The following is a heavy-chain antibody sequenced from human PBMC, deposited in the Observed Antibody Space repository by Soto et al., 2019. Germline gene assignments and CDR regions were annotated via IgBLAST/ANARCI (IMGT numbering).Heavy chain of an antibody. CDR3: ARRGDYYYFDY. V-gene: IGHV2-5*02. Sequence: QITLKESGPTLVKPTQTLTLTCTFSGFSLSTSGVGVGWIRQPPGKALEWLALIYWDDDKRYSPSLKSRLTITKDTSKNQVVLTMTNMDPVDTVTYYCARRGDYYYFDYWGQGTLVTVSS. J-gene: IGHJ4*02. CDR1: GFSLSTSGVG. D-gene: IGHD4-17*01. CDR2: IYWDDDK.